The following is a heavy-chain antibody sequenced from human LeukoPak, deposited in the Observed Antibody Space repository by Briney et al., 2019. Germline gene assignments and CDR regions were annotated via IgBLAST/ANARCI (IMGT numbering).Heavy chain of an antibody. CDR2: IYYSGST. V-gene: IGHV4-30-4*08. J-gene: IGHJ6*03. CDR1: GGSISSGDYY. CDR3: ARVDSSGWPGGYYYYMDV. D-gene: IGHD6-19*01. Sequence: NPSETLSLTCTVSGGSISSGDYYWSWIRQPPGKGLEWIGYIYYSGSTYYNPSLKSRVTISVDTSKNQFSLKLSSVTAADTAVYYCARVDSSGWPGGYYYYMDVWGKGTTVTVSS.